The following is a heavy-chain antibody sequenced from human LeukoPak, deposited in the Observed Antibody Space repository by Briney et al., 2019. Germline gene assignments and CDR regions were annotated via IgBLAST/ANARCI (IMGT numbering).Heavy chain of an antibody. CDR1: GFIFSNYW. J-gene: IGHJ5*02. V-gene: IGHV3-23*01. CDR2: ISGSGGST. D-gene: IGHD3-3*01. CDR3: AKDSGAYYDFWSGYLNWFDP. Sequence: GGSLRLSCAASGFIFSNYWMSWVRQAPGEGLEWVSVISGSGGSTNYADSVKGRFTISRDNSKNTLYLQMNSLRAEDTAVYYCAKDSGAYYDFWSGYLNWFDPWGQGTLVTVSS.